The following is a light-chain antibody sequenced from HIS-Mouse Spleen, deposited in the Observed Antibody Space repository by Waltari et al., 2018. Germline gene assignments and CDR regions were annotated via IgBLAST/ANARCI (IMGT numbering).Light chain of an antibody. V-gene: IGLV3-1*01. CDR1: KLGDKY. CDR3: QAWDSSTVV. J-gene: IGLJ2*01. Sequence: SYELTQPPSVSVSPGQTASITGSGDKLGDKYACWYQQKPGQSPVLVIYQDSKRPSGIPERFSGSNSGTTATLTISGTQAMDEADYYCQAWDSSTVVFGGGTKLTVL. CDR2: QDS.